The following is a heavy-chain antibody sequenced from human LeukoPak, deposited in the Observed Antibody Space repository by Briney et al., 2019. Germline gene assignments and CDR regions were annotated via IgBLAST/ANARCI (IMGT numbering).Heavy chain of an antibody. J-gene: IGHJ6*04. D-gene: IGHD3-3*01. V-gene: IGHV3-21*01. CDR3: AKMPLFGVVNYYYYSMTS. Sequence: GGSLRLSCVASGFSFSSYSMNWVRQAPGKGLEWVSSIGSSGYIHYADSMKGRVTISRDNAKSSLYLQMSSLRPEDTGVYYCAKMPLFGVVNYYYYSMTSGPKGPRSPSPQ. CDR1: GFSFSSYS. CDR2: IGSSGYI.